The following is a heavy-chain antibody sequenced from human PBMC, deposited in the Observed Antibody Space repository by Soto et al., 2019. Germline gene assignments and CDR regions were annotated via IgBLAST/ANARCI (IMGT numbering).Heavy chain of an antibody. CDR2: INHSGST. CDR3: AVPSIYYYSYGMDV. Sequence: SETLSLTCAVYGGSFSGYYWSWIRQPPGKGLEWIGEINHSGSTNYNPSLKSRVTISVDTSKNQFSLKLSSVTAADTAVYYCAVPSIYYYSYGMDVWGQGTTVTVSS. D-gene: IGHD2-2*01. J-gene: IGHJ6*02. V-gene: IGHV4-34*01. CDR1: GGSFSGYY.